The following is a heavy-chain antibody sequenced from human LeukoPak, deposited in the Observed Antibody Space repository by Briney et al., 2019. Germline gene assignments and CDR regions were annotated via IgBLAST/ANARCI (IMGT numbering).Heavy chain of an antibody. J-gene: IGHJ4*02. CDR1: GYTFTSYY. CDR3: ASIAVAGKSFDY. Sequence: ASVKVSCKASGYTFTSYYMHWVRQAPGQGLEWMGIINPSGGSTSYAQKFQGRVTVTRDTSTSTVYMELSSLRSEDTAVYYCASIAVAGKSFDYWGQGTLVTVSS. V-gene: IGHV1-46*03. D-gene: IGHD6-19*01. CDR2: INPSGGST.